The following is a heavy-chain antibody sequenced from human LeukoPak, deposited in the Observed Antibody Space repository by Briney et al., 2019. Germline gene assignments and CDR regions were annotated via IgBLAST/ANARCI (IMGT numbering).Heavy chain of an antibody. CDR3: ARDLMT. CDR2: ITYSGSI. CDR1: GGSFSGKY. J-gene: IGHJ4*02. Sequence: SETLSLTCAVSGGSFSGKYWTWIRQPPGKGLEWIGEITYSGSIYYNPSLKSRVTISVDTSKNQFTLKLNSVTAADTAVYYCARDLMTWGQGTLVTVSS. V-gene: IGHV4-34*01.